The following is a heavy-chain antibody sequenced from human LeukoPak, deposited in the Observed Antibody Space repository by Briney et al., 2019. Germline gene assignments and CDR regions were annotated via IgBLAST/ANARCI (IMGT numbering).Heavy chain of an antibody. CDR2: INPNSGGT. J-gene: IGHJ4*02. Sequence: GASVKVSCKASGYTFTSYGISWVRQAPGQGLEWMGWINPNSGGTNYAQKFQGRVTMTRDTSISTAYMELSRLRSDDTAVYYCARGYCSSTSCYTPYYWGQGTLVTVSS. CDR3: ARGYCSSTSCYTPYY. CDR1: GYTFTSYG. D-gene: IGHD2-2*02. V-gene: IGHV1-2*02.